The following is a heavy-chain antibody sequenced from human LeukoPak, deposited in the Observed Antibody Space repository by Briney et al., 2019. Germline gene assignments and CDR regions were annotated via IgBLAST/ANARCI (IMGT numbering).Heavy chain of an antibody. V-gene: IGHV3-33*01. CDR3: ARDPLLWFGDTIDDVPTLTLEDAFDT. CDR2: IWYDGSNK. D-gene: IGHD3-10*01. CDR1: GFTFSSYG. J-gene: IGHJ3*02. Sequence: GGSLRLSCAASGFTFSSYGMHWVRQAPGKGLEWVAVIWYDGSNKYYADSVKGRFTISRDNSKNTLYLQMNSLRAEDTAVYYCARDPLLWFGDTIDDVPTLTLEDAFDTWGQGTMVTVSS.